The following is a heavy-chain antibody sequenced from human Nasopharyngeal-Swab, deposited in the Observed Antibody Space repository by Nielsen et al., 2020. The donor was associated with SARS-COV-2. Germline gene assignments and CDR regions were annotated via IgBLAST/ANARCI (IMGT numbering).Heavy chain of an antibody. V-gene: IGHV1-69*10. CDR2: IIPILGIA. CDR3: ARERAYSSGLNWFDP. J-gene: IGHJ5*02. Sequence: SVKVSCKASGGTFSSYAISWVRQAPGQGLEWMGGIIPILGIANYAQKFQGRVTITADKSTSTAYMELSGLRSEDTAVYYCARERAYSSGLNWFDPWGQGTLVTVSS. CDR1: GGTFSSYA. D-gene: IGHD6-19*01.